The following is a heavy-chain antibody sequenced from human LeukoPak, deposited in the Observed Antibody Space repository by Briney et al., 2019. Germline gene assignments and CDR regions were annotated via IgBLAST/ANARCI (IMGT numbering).Heavy chain of an antibody. CDR2: INAGNGNT. J-gene: IGHJ2*01. D-gene: IGHD3-22*01. CDR1: GYTFTSYA. V-gene: IGHV1-3*01. CDR3: ARDSYDSSGPLTLNWYFDL. Sequence: ASVNVSCKASGYTFTSYAMHWVRQAPGQRLEWMGWINAGNGNTKYSQKFQGRVTITRDTSASTAYMELSSLRSEDTAVYYCARDSYDSSGPLTLNWYFDLWGRGTLVTVSS.